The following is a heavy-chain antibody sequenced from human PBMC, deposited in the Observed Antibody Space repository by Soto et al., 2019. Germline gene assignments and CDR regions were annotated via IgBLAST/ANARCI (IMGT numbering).Heavy chain of an antibody. CDR2: IYYSGST. V-gene: IGHV4-31*02. CDR1: GGGY. CDR3: ARDGRDSGNLDY. J-gene: IGHJ4*02. D-gene: IGHD3-10*01. Sequence: GGGYCIIKQKHPGKGLEWIGYIYYSGSTYYNPSLKSRVTISVDTSKNQFSLKLSSVTAADTAVYYCARDGRDSGNLDYWGQGTLVTVSS.